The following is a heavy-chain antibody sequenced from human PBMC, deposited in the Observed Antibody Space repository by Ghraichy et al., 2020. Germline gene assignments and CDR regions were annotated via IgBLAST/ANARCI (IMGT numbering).Heavy chain of an antibody. V-gene: IGHV1-18*04. D-gene: IGHD3-22*01. CDR3: ARDVREISYYYDSSGYRRGTYFDY. CDR2: ISAYNGNT. J-gene: IGHJ4*02. Sequence: ASVKVSCKTYNYTFTTHCTPSLRRTSYPVFCLIGWISAYNGNTNSAQKLQGRVTITTDTSTSTAYIELRSLRSDDTAVYYCARDVREISYYYDSSGYRRGTYFDYWGQGTLVTVSS. CDR1: NYTFTTHC.